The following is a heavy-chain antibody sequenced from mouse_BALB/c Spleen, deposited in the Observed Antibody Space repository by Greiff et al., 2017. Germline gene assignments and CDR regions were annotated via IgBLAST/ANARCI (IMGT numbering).Heavy chain of an antibody. Sequence: QVQLQQSGAELVRPGTSVMVSCKASGYAFTNYLIEWVKQRPGQGLAWIGVINPGSGGTNYNEKFKGKATLTADKSSSTAYMQLSSLTSDDSAVYFCARGDSSGYVYAMDYWGQGTSVTVSS. D-gene: IGHD3-2*01. CDR3: ARGDSSGYVYAMDY. CDR2: INPGSGGT. CDR1: GYAFTNYL. J-gene: IGHJ4*01. V-gene: IGHV1-54*01.